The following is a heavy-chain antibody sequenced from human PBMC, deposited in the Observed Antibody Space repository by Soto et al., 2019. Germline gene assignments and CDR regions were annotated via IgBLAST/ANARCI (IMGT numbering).Heavy chain of an antibody. Sequence: GASVKVSCKASGGTFSSYAISWVRQAPGQGLEWMGGIIPIFGTANYAQKFQGRVTITADESTSTAYMELGSLRSEDTAVYYRARDPSGYDSTWGQGTLVTVSS. CDR2: IIPIFGTA. D-gene: IGHD3-10*01. CDR1: GGTFSSYA. CDR3: ARDPSGYDST. V-gene: IGHV1-69*13. J-gene: IGHJ4*02.